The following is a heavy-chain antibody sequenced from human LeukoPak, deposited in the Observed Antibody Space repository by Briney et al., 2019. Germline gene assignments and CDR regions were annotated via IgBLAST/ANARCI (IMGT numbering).Heavy chain of an antibody. V-gene: IGHV3-66*01. Sequence: PGGSLRLSCAASGFTVSSNYMSWVRQAPGKGLEWVSVIYSCGSTYYADSVKGRFTISRDNSKNTLYLQMNILRAEDTAVYYCARVVIERTFGGVDIIYYYYGMDVWGHGATVTVSS. CDR2: IYSCGST. CDR1: GFTVSSNY. D-gene: IGHD3-16*01. CDR3: ARVVIERTFGGVDIIYYYYGMDV. J-gene: IGHJ6*02.